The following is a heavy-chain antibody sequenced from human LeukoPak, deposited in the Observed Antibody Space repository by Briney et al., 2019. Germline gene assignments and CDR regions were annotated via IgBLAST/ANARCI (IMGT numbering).Heavy chain of an antibody. J-gene: IGHJ6*02. V-gene: IGHV3-43*02. CDR2: ISGNGGCI. D-gene: IGHD3-10*02. CDR1: GFTFDDYA. CDR3: AKENSCVVRGVHYYYYCMDV. Sequence: GGSLRLSCAASGFTFDDYAMHWVRQAPGKGLEWVSRISGNGGCIYYADSVKGRFTISRDNSKNFLYLQMNSLRTEDTALYYCAKENSCVVRGVHYYYYCMDVWGQGTTVTVSS.